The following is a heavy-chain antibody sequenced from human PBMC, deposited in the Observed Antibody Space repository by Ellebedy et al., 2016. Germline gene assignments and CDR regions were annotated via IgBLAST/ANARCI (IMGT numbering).Heavy chain of an antibody. D-gene: IGHD4-23*01. CDR1: GFTFSSYW. CDR3: ARGHGQRRWSGRFDP. CDR2: INQDGSEK. V-gene: IGHV3-7*01. Sequence: GGSLRLXXAASGFTFSSYWMSWVRQAPGKGLVWVANINQDGSEKYSADSVKGRITISRDNAKNSLHLQMNSLRAEDTAVYYCARGHGQRRWSGRFDPWGQGALVTVSS. J-gene: IGHJ5*02.